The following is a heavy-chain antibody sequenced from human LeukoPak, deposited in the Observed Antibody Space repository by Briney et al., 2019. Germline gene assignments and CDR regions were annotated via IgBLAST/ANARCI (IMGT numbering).Heavy chain of an antibody. V-gene: IGHV3-23*01. D-gene: IGHD2-8*01. Sequence: GGSLRLSCAASGFTFSSYGMSWVRQAPGKGLEWVSAISANGVGTHYADSVKGRFTISRDNSKDMVYLQMNSPRAEDTAVYNCARQLGYCSNGDCYFDYWGQGSLVTVSS. CDR1: GFTFSSYG. CDR3: ARQLGYCSNGDCYFDY. J-gene: IGHJ4*02. CDR2: ISANGVGT.